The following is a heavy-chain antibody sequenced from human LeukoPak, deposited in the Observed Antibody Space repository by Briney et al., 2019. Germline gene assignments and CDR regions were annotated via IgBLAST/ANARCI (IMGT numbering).Heavy chain of an antibody. CDR2: ISAYNGNT. CDR1: GYTLTSYG. Sequence: ASVKVSCKASGYTLTSYGISWVRQAPGQGLEWMGWISAYNGNTNYAQKLQGRVTMTTDTSTSTAYMELRSLRSDDTAVYYCAREREETYGSGSYTFDHWGQGTLVTVSS. V-gene: IGHV1-18*01. CDR3: AREREETYGSGSYTFDH. D-gene: IGHD3-10*01. J-gene: IGHJ4*02.